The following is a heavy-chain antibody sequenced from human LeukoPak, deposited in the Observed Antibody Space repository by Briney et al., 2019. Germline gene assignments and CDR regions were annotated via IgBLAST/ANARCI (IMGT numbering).Heavy chain of an antibody. CDR3: ATQWLVRGLGCYFDY. CDR1: GYTFTASY. Sequence: ASVKVSCKASGYTFTASYMQWARQAPGQGLEWMGGFDPEDGERIYAQKLQGRVTMTEDTSTDTAYMELSSLRSEDTAVYYCATQWLVRGLGCYFDYWGQGTLVTVSS. D-gene: IGHD6-19*01. J-gene: IGHJ4*02. V-gene: IGHV1-24*01. CDR2: FDPEDGER.